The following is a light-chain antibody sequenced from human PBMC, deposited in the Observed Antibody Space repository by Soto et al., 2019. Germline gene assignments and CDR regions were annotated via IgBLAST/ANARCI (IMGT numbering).Light chain of an antibody. CDR1: SSDVGGYNY. V-gene: IGLV2-8*01. Sequence: VLTQPPSASGSPGQSVTISCTGTSSDVGGYNYVSWYQQHPGKAPKLMIYEVTKRPSGVPDRFSGSKSGNTASLTVSGLQAEDEADYYCSSYAGNNNLVFGTGTEVTVL. CDR3: SSYAGNNNLV. J-gene: IGLJ1*01. CDR2: EVT.